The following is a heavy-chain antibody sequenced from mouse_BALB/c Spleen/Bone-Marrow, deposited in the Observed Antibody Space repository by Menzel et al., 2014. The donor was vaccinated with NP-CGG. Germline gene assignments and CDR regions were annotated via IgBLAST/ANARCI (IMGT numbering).Heavy chain of an antibody. V-gene: IGHV7-3*02. CDR3: ARDDYYAMDY. Sequence: EVNGVESGGGLVQPGVPLRLSCATSGFTFTDYYMSWVRQPPGKALEWLGFIRNKANGYTTEYSASVKGRFTISRDNSQSILYLQMNTLRAEDSATYYCARDDYYAMDYLGQAASANVSS. CDR2: IRNKANGYTT. J-gene: IGHJ4*01. CDR1: GFTFTDYY.